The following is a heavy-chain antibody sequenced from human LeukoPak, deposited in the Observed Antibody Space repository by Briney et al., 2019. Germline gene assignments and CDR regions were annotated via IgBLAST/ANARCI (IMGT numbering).Heavy chain of an antibody. Sequence: GRSLRLSCAASGFTFSSYAMHWVRQAPGKGLEWVAVISYDGSNKYYADSVKGRFTISRDNSKNTLYLQMNSLRAEDTAVYYCARGGGSETGKDAFDIWGQGTMVTVSS. CDR1: GFTFSSYA. J-gene: IGHJ3*02. CDR3: ARGGGSETGKDAFDI. D-gene: IGHD6-25*01. V-gene: IGHV3-30-3*01. CDR2: ISYDGSNK.